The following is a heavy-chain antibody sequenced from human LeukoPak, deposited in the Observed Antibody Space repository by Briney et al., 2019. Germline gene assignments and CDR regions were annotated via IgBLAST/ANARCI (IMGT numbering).Heavy chain of an antibody. V-gene: IGHV3-21*01. J-gene: IGHJ4*02. CDR1: GFTFSSYS. Sequence: GGSLRLSCAASGFTFSSYSMNWVRQAPGKGLEWVSSISSSSSYIYYADSVKGRFTISRDNAKNSLYLQMNSLRAEDTAVYYCARDDIVVAPALFDYWGQGTLVTVSS. D-gene: IGHD2-2*01. CDR3: ARDDIVVAPALFDY. CDR2: ISSSSSYI.